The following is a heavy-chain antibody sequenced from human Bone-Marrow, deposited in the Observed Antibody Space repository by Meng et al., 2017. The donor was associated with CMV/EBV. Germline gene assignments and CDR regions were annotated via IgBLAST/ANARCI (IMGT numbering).Heavy chain of an antibody. V-gene: IGHV3-48*01. CDR2: ISSSTNTM. CDR1: GFTFSTYS. Sequence: GESLKISCAASGFTFSTYSMNWVRQAPGKGLEWVSYISSSTNTMYYADSVKGRFTISRDNAKNSLYLQMNSLRAEDTAVYFCARWGSFDKWGQGTLVTVSS. CDR3: ARWGSFDK. J-gene: IGHJ4*02. D-gene: IGHD7-27*01.